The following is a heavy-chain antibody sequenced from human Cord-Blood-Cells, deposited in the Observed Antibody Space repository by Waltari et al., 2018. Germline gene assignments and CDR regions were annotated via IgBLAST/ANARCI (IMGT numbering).Heavy chain of an antibody. Sequence: QVQLQQWGAGLWKPSETLSLTCAVYGGSFSGYYWSWIRQPPGKGLEWIGENNHSGSTNSNPSLKSRVTISVDTSKNQFSLKLSSVTAAGTAVYYCARGRSGGSNYADYWGQGTLVTVSS. CDR3: ARGRSGGSNYADY. CDR1: GGSFSGYY. V-gene: IGHV4-34*01. J-gene: IGHJ4*02. D-gene: IGHD3-10*01. CDR2: NNHSGST.